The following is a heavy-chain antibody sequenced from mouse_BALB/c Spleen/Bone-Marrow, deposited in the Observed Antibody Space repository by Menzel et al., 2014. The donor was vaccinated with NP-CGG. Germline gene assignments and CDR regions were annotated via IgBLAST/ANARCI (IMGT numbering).Heavy chain of an antibody. Sequence: QVQLQQSGAELVKPGASVKMSCKASGYTFTSYNTHWVRQTPGQGLEWIGAIYPGNGDTSYNQKFKGKATLTADKSSSTAYMQLSSLTSEDSAVYYCARGGTPYYFDYWGQGTTLTVSS. CDR1: GYTFTSYN. J-gene: IGHJ2*01. CDR2: IYPGNGDT. D-gene: IGHD2-14*01. CDR3: ARGGTPYYFDY. V-gene: IGHV1-12*01.